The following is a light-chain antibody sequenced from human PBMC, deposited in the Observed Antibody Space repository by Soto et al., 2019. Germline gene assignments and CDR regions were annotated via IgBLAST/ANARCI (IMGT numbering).Light chain of an antibody. CDR1: QSFTNSY. Sequence: ETVLTQSPGTLSLSPGERATLSCRASQSFTNSYLAWYQQKPGQAPRLLIYAASNRATGIPDRFSGSGSGTDFTLTISRLEPEDCAVYYCQQYGNSLTWTFGQGTKVEIK. CDR2: AAS. V-gene: IGKV3-20*01. J-gene: IGKJ1*01. CDR3: QQYGNSLTWT.